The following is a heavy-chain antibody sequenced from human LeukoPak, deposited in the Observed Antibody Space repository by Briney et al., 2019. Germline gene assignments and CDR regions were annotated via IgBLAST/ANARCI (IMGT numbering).Heavy chain of an antibody. CDR3: ARGSARSSWQYNWFDP. D-gene: IGHD6-13*01. Sequence: GALGLSFAAPGFTFSSYAMPLVRQAPGKGLEWGAGISYDGSNKYYADSVKGRFTISRDNSKNTLYLQMNSLRAEDTAVYYCARGSARSSWQYNWFDPWGQGTLVTVSS. J-gene: IGHJ5*02. CDR2: ISYDGSNK. CDR1: GFTFSSYA. V-gene: IGHV3-30*04.